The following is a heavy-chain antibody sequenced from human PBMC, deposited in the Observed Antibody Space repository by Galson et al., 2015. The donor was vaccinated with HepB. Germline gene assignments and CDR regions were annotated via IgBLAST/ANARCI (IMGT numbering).Heavy chain of an antibody. Sequence: SLRLSCAASGFTFSDYYMSWIRQAPGKGLEWISYITSSGSYTNYADSVKGRFTISRDNAKNSLYLQTNSLRAEDTAAYFCASAPNYDLLSGYLDYWGQGTLVTVSS. CDR1: GFTFSDYY. CDR2: ITSSGSYT. D-gene: IGHD3-9*01. V-gene: IGHV3-11*06. J-gene: IGHJ4*02. CDR3: ASAPNYDLLSGYLDY.